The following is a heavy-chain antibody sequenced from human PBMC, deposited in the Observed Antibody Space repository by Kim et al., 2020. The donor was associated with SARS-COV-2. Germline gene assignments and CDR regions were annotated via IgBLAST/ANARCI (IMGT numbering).Heavy chain of an antibody. CDR1: GGSISSSSYY. CDR2: IYYSGST. V-gene: IGHV4-39*01. CDR3: ARHRRGIAVAGTAIDY. J-gene: IGHJ4*02. D-gene: IGHD6-19*01. Sequence: SETLSLTCTVSGGSISSSSYYWGWIRQPPGKGLEWIGSIYYSGSTYYNPSLKSRVTISVDTSKNQFSLKLSSVTAADTAVYYCARHRRGIAVAGTAIDYWGQGTLVTVSS.